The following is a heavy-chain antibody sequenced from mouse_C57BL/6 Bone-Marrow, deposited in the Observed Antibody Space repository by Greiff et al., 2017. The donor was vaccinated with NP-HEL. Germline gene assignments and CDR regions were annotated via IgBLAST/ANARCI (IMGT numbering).Heavy chain of an antibody. J-gene: IGHJ4*01. CDR2: ISDGGSYT. CDR1: GFTFSSYA. D-gene: IGHD2-4*01. Sequence: EVHLVESGGGLVKPGGSLKLSCAASGFTFSSYAMSWVRQTPEKRLEWVATISDGGSYTYYPDNVKGRFTISRDNAKNNLYLQMSHLKSEDTAMYYCARDDYDGDPTMDYWGQGTSVTVSS. CDR3: ARDDYDGDPTMDY. V-gene: IGHV5-4*01.